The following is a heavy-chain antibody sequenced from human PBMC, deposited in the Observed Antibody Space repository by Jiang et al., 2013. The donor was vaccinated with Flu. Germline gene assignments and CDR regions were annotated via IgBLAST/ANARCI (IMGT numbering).Heavy chain of an antibody. CDR3: ARERIAAPGDP. CDR2: INHSGST. V-gene: IGHV4-34*01. CDR1: GGSFSGYY. D-gene: IGHD6-13*01. J-gene: IGHJ5*02. Sequence: LLKPSETLSLTCAVYGGSFSGYYWSWIRQPPGKGLEWIGEINHSGSTNYNPSLKSRVTISVDTSKNQFSLKLSSVTAADTAVYYCARERIAAPGDPWGQGTLVTVSS.